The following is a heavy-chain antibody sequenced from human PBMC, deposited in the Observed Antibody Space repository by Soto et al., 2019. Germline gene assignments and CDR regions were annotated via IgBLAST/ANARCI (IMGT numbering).Heavy chain of an antibody. CDR1: GYSFTNSA. D-gene: IGHD6-13*01. Sequence: ASVKVSCKASGYSFTNSAIHWVRQAPGQRLEWMGWINAGNGNTKYSQKFQGRVTITRDTSASTAYMELSSLRSEDTAVYYCATDFGAAAVSDWGQGTLVTVSS. CDR2: INAGNGNT. CDR3: ATDFGAAAVSD. J-gene: IGHJ4*02. V-gene: IGHV1-3*01.